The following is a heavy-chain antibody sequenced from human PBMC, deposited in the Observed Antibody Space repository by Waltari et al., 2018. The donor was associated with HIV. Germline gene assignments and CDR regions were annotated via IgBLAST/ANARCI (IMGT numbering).Heavy chain of an antibody. CDR2: ISSSGNFK. J-gene: IGHJ5*02. CDR3: ARDSRGSTWSLNWFDP. Sequence: EVPLVESGGGPVKPGESLRPSCVTPGFLFNSYSMTWVRQAPGKGPEWVTSISSSGNFKHYADSVKGRFTISRDNAENSLYLQMNGLRAEDTAIYYCARDSRGSTWSLNWFDPWGQGTLVTVSS. V-gene: IGHV3-21*02. CDR1: GFLFNSYS. D-gene: IGHD6-6*01.